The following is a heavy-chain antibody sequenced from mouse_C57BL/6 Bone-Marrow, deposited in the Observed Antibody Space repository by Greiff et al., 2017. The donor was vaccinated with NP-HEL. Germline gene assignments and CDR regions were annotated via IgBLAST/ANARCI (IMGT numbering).Heavy chain of an antibody. Sequence: QVQLQQPGAELVRPGTSVKLSCKASGYTFTSYWMHWVKQRPGQGLEWIGVIDPSDSYTNYNQKFKGKATLTVDTSSSTAYMQLSSLTSEASAVYYCARWTGSLYYFDYWGQGTTLTVSS. CDR1: GYTFTSYW. V-gene: IGHV1-59*01. D-gene: IGHD6-1*01. CDR3: ARWTGSLYYFDY. J-gene: IGHJ2*01. CDR2: IDPSDSYT.